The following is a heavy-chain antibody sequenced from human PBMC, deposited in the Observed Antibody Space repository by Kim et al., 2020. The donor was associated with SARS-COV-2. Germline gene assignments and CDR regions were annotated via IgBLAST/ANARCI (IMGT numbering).Heavy chain of an antibody. CDR2: IIPILGIA. CDR3: AAHEGGYYYYYGMDV. Sequence: SVKVSCKASGGTFSSYTISWVRQAPGQGLEWMGRIIPILGIANYAQKFQGRVTITADKSTSTAYMELSSLRSEDTAVYYCAAHEGGYYYYYGMDVWGQGTTVTVSS. J-gene: IGHJ6*02. CDR1: GGTFSSYT. D-gene: IGHD3-16*01. V-gene: IGHV1-69*02.